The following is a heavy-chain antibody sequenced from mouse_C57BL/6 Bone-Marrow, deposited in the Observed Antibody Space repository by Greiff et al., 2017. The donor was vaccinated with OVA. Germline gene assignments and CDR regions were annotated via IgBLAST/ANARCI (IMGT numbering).Heavy chain of an antibody. D-gene: IGHD1-1*01. V-gene: IGHV14-3*01. CDR1: GFNIKNTY. J-gene: IGHJ1*03. Sequence: VQLKESVAELVRPGASVKLSCTASGFNIKNTYMHWVKQRPEQGLEWIGRIDPANGNTKYAPKFQGKATITADTSSNTAYLQLSSLTSEDTAIYYCASPYYYGRGGYFDVWGTGTTVTVSS. CDR3: ASPYYYGRGGYFDV. CDR2: IDPANGNT.